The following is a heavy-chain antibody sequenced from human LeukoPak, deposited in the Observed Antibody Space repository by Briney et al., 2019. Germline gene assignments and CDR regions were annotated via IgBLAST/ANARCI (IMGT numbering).Heavy chain of an antibody. Sequence: SQTLSLTCTVSGGSISSGSYYWTWIRQPAGKGLEWIGRIYTSGSTNYNPSLKSRVTISVDTSKNQFSLKLSSVTAADTAVYYCATKIGYCSTTSCPDDAFDVWGQGTMVTVS. CDR2: IYTSGST. CDR3: ATKIGYCSTTSCPDDAFDV. V-gene: IGHV4-61*02. J-gene: IGHJ3*01. D-gene: IGHD2-2*01. CDR1: GGSISSGSYY.